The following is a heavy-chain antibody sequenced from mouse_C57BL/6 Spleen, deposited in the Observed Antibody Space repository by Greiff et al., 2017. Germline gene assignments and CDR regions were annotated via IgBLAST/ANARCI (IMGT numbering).Heavy chain of an antibody. CDR1: GFTFSSYT. D-gene: IGHD2-5*01. J-gene: IGHJ2*01. Sequence: EVKLMESGGGLVKPGGSLKLSCAASGFTFSSYTMSWVRQTPEKRLEWVATISGGGGNTYYPDSVKGRFTISRDNAKNTLYLQMSSLRSEDTALYYCARDSNYFFYFDYWGQGTTLTVSS. CDR2: ISGGGGNT. V-gene: IGHV5-9*01. CDR3: ARDSNYFFYFDY.